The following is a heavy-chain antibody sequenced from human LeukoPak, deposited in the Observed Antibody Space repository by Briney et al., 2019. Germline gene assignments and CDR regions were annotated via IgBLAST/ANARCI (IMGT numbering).Heavy chain of an antibody. CDR3: ARERATYYYDSSGQTHLDY. J-gene: IGHJ4*02. Sequence: GGSLRLSCADSGFTFSSYSMSWVRQAPGKGLEWVSSISSSSSYIYYADSVKGRFTISRDNAKNSLYLQMNSLRAEDTAVYYCARERATYYYDSSGQTHLDYWGQGTLVTVSS. CDR2: ISSSSSYI. D-gene: IGHD3-22*01. CDR1: GFTFSSYS. V-gene: IGHV3-21*01.